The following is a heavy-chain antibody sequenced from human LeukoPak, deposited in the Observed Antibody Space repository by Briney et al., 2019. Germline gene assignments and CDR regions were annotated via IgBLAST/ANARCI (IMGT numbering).Heavy chain of an antibody. Sequence: PGGSLRPSCAASGFTFSSYAMTWVRQAPGKGLEWVSAISGSGGSTYYADSVKGRFTISRDNSKNTLYLQMNSLRADDTAVYYCAKGRYSYGYQRVDYWGQGTLVTVSS. V-gene: IGHV3-23*01. CDR1: GFTFSSYA. J-gene: IGHJ4*02. CDR2: ISGSGGST. D-gene: IGHD5-18*01. CDR3: AKGRYSYGYQRVDY.